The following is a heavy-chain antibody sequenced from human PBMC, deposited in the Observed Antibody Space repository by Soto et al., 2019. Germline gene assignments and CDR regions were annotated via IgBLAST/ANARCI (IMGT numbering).Heavy chain of an antibody. J-gene: IGHJ6*02. V-gene: IGHV3-21*01. Sequence: GGSLRFSCAASGFTFSSYAMNWVRQTQEKGLEWVSSISSSSSYIYYADSVKGRFTISRDNAKNSLYLQMNSLRAEDTAVYYCARDQQLADYGDYFHYGMDVWGQGTTVTVSS. D-gene: IGHD4-17*01. CDR3: ARDQQLADYGDYFHYGMDV. CDR1: GFTFSSYA. CDR2: ISSSSSYI.